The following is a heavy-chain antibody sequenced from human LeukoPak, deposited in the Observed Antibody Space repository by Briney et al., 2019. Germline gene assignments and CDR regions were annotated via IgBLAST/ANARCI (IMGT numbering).Heavy chain of an antibody. CDR3: AREHPLDYGSGSLGGFWFDP. D-gene: IGHD3-10*01. Sequence: SETLSLPCTVSGGSISRYYWSWIRQPAGKGLEWIGRIYTSGSTNYNPSLKSRVTMSVDTSKNQFSLKLSSVTAADTAVYYCAREHPLDYGSGSLGGFWFDPWGQGTLVTVSS. V-gene: IGHV4-4*07. J-gene: IGHJ5*02. CDR1: GGSISRYY. CDR2: IYTSGST.